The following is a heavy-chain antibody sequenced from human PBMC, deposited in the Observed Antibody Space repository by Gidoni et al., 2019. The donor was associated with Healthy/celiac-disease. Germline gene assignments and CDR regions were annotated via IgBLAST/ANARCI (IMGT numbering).Heavy chain of an antibody. V-gene: IGHV4-34*01. CDR1: GGAFRGYY. Sequence: QAQLQQWGAGLSTPSETLSPSCAVQGGAFRGYYWSWLRQPPGKGLEWVGEINHRGSTNYDPSLKRRVTISVDTSKNQFSLELRSVAAADTAVYYCARGLPRYYYYYGMDVWGQGTTVTVSS. J-gene: IGHJ6*02. CDR3: ARGLPRYYYYYGMDV. CDR2: INHRGST.